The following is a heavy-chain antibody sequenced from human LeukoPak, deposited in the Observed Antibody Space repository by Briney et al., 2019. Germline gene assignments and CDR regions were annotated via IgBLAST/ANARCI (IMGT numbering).Heavy chain of an antibody. D-gene: IGHD6-19*01. J-gene: IGHJ4*02. Sequence: PGGSLRLSCAASGFTFSSYSMNWVRQAPGKGLEWVSSISSSSSYIYYADSVKGRFTISRDNAKNSLYLQMNSLRAEDTAVYYCARDTVSGWPFDYWGQGTLVTVSS. CDR1: GFTFSSYS. V-gene: IGHV3-21*01. CDR2: ISSSSSYI. CDR3: ARDTVSGWPFDY.